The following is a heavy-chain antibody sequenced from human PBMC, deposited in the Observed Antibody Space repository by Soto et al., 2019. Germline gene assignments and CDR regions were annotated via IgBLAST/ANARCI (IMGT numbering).Heavy chain of an antibody. CDR2: ISSTANYI. CDR1: GFTFTRYS. Sequence: GGSLRLSCAASGFTFTRYSMNWVRQAPGKGLEWVSSISSTANYIYYGDSMKGRFTISRDNAKNSLYLEMNSLRAEDTAVYYCARESEDLTSNFDYWGQGTLVTVSS. CDR3: ARESEDLTSNFDY. J-gene: IGHJ4*02. V-gene: IGHV3-21*06.